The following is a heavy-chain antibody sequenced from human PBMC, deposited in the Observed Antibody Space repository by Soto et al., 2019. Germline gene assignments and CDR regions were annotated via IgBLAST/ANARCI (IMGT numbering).Heavy chain of an antibody. Sequence: SGPTLVNPTQTLTLTCTFSGFSLSTSGVGVGWIRQPPGKALEWLALIYWDDDKRYSPSLKSRLTITKDTSKNQVVLTMTNMEPVDTATYYCAHSNRDILTGYYFDWYFYLWGRGTLVTVSS. CDR2: IYWDDDK. CDR1: GFSLSTSGVG. D-gene: IGHD3-9*01. J-gene: IGHJ2*01. V-gene: IGHV2-5*02. CDR3: AHSNRDILTGYYFDWYFYL.